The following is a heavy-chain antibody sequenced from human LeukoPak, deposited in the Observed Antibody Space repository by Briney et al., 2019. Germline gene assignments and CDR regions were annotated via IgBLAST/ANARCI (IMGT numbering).Heavy chain of an antibody. CDR1: GYTFTSYG. CDR2: ISAYNGNT. V-gene: IGHV1-18*01. CDR3: AREGVAEYYDFWSGFLYYFDY. Sequence: ASVKVSCKASGYTFTSYGISWVRRAPGQGLEWMGWISAYNGNTNYAQKLQGRVTMTTDTSTSTAYMELRSLRSDDTAVYYCAREGVAEYYDFWSGFLYYFDYWGQGTLVTVSS. D-gene: IGHD3-3*01. J-gene: IGHJ4*02.